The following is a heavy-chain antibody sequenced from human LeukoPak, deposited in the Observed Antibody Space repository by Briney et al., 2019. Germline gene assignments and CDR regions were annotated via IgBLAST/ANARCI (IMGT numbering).Heavy chain of an antibody. Sequence: SETLSLTCAVYGGSFSGYYWSWIRQPPGKGLEWIGEIDHSGSTNYNPSLKSRVTISVDTSKNQFSLKLSSVTAADTAVYYCARSIAGFDYWGQGTLVIVSS. J-gene: IGHJ4*02. CDR2: IDHSGST. D-gene: IGHD6-13*01. CDR1: GGSFSGYY. V-gene: IGHV4-34*01. CDR3: ARSIAGFDY.